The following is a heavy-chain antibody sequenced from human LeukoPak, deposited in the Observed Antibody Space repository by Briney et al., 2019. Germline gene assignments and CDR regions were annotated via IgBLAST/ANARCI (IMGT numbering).Heavy chain of an antibody. CDR1: GYTFTSCG. CDR3: ARDQYICSCGSCYLHYHYYYGMDV. D-gene: IGHD2-15*01. Sequence: ASVTVSCKASGYTFTSCGISWVRQAPGQGLGWRGWISAYNGNTNYAQKLQGRVTMTTDTSTSTAYMELRSLRSDDTAVYYCARDQYICSCGSCYLHYHYYYGMDVWGQGTTVTVSS. J-gene: IGHJ6*02. V-gene: IGHV1-18*01. CDR2: ISAYNGNT.